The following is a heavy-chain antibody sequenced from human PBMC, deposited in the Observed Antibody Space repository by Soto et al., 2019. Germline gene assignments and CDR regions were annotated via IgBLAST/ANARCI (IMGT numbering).Heavy chain of an antibody. CDR2: IYYSGST. Sequence: QLQLQESGPGLVKPSETLSLTCTVSGGSISSSSYYWGWIRQPPGKGLEWIGSIYYSGSTYYNPSRTSRVTISGDTSKTRFSLKLSSGTAADTAVYYCASPVTHYDSSGIDAFDIWGQGTMVTVSS. D-gene: IGHD3-22*01. CDR3: ASPVTHYDSSGIDAFDI. CDR1: GGSISSSSYY. V-gene: IGHV4-39*01. J-gene: IGHJ3*02.